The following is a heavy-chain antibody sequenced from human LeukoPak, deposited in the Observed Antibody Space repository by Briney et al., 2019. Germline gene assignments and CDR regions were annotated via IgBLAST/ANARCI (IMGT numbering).Heavy chain of an antibody. CDR1: GFTFSSYA. CDR3: ASGEVSDILTGYYSY. Sequence: GGSLRLSCAASGFTFSSYAMHWVRQAPGKGLEWVAVISYDGSNKYYADSVKGRFTISRDNSKNTLYLQMNSLRAEDTAVYYCASGEVSDILTGYYSYWGQGTLVTVSS. V-gene: IGHV3-30*04. CDR2: ISYDGSNK. D-gene: IGHD3-9*01. J-gene: IGHJ4*02.